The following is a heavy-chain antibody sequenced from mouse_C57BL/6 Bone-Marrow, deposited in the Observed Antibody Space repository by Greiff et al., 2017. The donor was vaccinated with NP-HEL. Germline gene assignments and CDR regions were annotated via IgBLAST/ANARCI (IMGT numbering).Heavy chain of an antibody. CDR2: ISYDGSN. Sequence: EVQLVESVPGLVKPSQSLSLTCSVTGYSITSGYYWYWIRQFPGNKLEWMGYISYDGSNNYNPYLQTRISITRDTSKNQLFLKLKCVTTEDTATYYCARVEFPPHFDVWGTGTTVTVSS. J-gene: IGHJ1*03. CDR3: ARVEFPPHFDV. V-gene: IGHV3-6*01. CDR1: GYSITSGYY.